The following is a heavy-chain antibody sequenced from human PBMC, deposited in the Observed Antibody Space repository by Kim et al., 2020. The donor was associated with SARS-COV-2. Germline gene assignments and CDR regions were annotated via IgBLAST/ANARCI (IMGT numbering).Heavy chain of an antibody. J-gene: IGHJ6*02. CDR3: ARARGIAVAGQNLNYYYYGMDV. Sequence: SETLSLTCAISGDSVSSNSAAWNWIRQSPSRGLEWLGRTYYRSKWYNDYAVSVKSRITINPDTSKNQFSLQLNSVTPEDTAVYYCARARGIAVAGQNLNYYYYGMDVWGQGTTVTVSS. CDR1: GDSVSSNSAA. V-gene: IGHV6-1*01. D-gene: IGHD6-19*01. CDR2: TYYRSKWYN.